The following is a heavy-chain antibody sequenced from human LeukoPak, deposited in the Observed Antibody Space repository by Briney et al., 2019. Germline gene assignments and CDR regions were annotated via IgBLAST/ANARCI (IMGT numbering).Heavy chain of an antibody. J-gene: IGHJ5*02. D-gene: IGHD3-10*01. CDR2: IIPIFGTA. Sequence: ASVKVSCKASGGTFSSYAISWVRQAPGQGLEWMGGIIPIFGTANYAQKFQGRVTITADESTSTAYMELSSLRSEDTAVYYCARDYYGSGSYYNIGQPFDPWGQGTLVTVSS. V-gene: IGHV1-69*13. CDR1: GGTFSSYA. CDR3: ARDYYGSGSYYNIGQPFDP.